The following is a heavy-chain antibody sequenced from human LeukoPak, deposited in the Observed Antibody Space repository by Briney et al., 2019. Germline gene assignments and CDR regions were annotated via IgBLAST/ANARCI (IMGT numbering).Heavy chain of an antibody. V-gene: IGHV4-34*01. CDR3: ARGGYVWGSYRY. D-gene: IGHD3-16*02. Sequence: SETLSLTCAVYGGSFSGYYWSWIRQPPGKGLEWLGEINHSGSTNYNPSLKSRVTISVDTSKNQFSLKLSSVTAADTAVYYCARGGYVWGSYRYWGQGTLVTVSS. CDR1: GGSFSGYY. J-gene: IGHJ4*02. CDR2: INHSGST.